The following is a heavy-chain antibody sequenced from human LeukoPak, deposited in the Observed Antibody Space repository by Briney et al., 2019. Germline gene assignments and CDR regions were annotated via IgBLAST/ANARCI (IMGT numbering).Heavy chain of an antibody. J-gene: IGHJ4*02. CDR2: INHSGST. CDR3: ASADYYDSSGYYSPFNY. CDR1: GGSFSGYY. V-gene: IGHV4-34*01. Sequence: SETLSLTCAVYGGSFSGYYWSWICQPPGKGLEWIGEINHSGSTNYNPSLKSRVTISVDTSKNQFSLKLSSVTAADTAVYYCASADYYDSSGYYSPFNYWGQGTLVTVSS. D-gene: IGHD3-22*01.